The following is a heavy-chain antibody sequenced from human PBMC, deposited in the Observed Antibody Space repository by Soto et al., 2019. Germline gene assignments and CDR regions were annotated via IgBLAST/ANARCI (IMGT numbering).Heavy chain of an antibody. CDR2: IIPIFGTA. CDR3: ARGPAIYCTNGVCPPGMDV. V-gene: IGHV1-69*13. Sequence: RASVKVSWKASGGTFSSYAISWVRQAPGQGLEWMGGIIPIFGTANYAQKFQGRVTITADESTSTAYMELSSLRSEDTAVYYCARGPAIYCTNGVCPPGMDVWGQGTTVTVSS. CDR1: GGTFSSYA. D-gene: IGHD2-8*01. J-gene: IGHJ6*02.